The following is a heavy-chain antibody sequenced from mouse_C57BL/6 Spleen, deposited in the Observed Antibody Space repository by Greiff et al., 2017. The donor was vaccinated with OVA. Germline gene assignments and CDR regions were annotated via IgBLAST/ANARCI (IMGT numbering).Heavy chain of an antibody. J-gene: IGHJ3*01. D-gene: IGHD1-1*01. CDR2: INPNNGGT. CDR3: ARSGLYYYGSSPAWFAY. CDR1: GYTFTDYY. Sequence: EVQLQQSGPELVKPGASVKISCKASGYTFTDYYMNWVKQSHGKSLEWIGDINPNNGGTSYNQKFKGKATLTVDKSSSTAYMELRSLTSEDSAVYYCARSGLYYYGSSPAWFAYWGQGTLVTVSA. V-gene: IGHV1-26*01.